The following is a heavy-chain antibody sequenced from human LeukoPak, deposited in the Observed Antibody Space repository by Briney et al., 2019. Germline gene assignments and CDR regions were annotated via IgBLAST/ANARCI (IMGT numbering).Heavy chain of an antibody. J-gene: IGHJ5*02. Sequence: GGSLRLSCAASGFTFSRYWMTWVRQAPGKGLEWGANIKKDGSEKYYVDSVKGGITISRDNAKNSLYLQMNSLRADDTAVYYCAKDLSVLVRFGESSRERWFDPWGQGTLVTVSS. D-gene: IGHD3-10*01. CDR1: GFTFSRYW. V-gene: IGHV3-7*04. CDR2: IKKDGSEK. CDR3: AKDLSVLVRFGESSRERWFDP.